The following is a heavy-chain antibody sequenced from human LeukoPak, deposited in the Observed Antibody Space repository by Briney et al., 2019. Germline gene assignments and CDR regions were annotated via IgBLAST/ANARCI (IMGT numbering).Heavy chain of an antibody. Sequence: GGSLRLSCAASGFTFDDYGMSWVRHAPGKGLEWVSGINWNGGSTGYADSVKGRFTISRDNAKNSLYLQMNSLRAEDTAVYYCATSFSTPANYWGQGTLVTVSS. V-gene: IGHV3-20*04. J-gene: IGHJ4*02. CDR1: GFTFDDYG. D-gene: IGHD2-2*01. CDR3: ATSFSTPANY. CDR2: INWNGGST.